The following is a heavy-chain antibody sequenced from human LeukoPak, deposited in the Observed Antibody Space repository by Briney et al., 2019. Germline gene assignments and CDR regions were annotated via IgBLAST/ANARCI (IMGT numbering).Heavy chain of an antibody. CDR3: ARDSSGYSYFDY. D-gene: IGHD3-22*01. CDR2: IYYSGST. CDR1: GGSLSSYY. V-gene: IGHV4-59*01. Sequence: PSETLSLTCTVSGGSLSSYYWSWIRQPPGKGLGWIGYIYYSGSTNYNPSLKSRVTISVDTSKNQFSLKLSSVTAADTAVYYCARDSSGYSYFDYWGQGTLVTVSS. J-gene: IGHJ4*02.